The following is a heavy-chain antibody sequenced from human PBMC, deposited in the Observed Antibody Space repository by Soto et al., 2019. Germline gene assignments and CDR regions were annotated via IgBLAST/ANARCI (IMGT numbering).Heavy chain of an antibody. V-gene: IGHV1-3*01. CDR1: GYTFTSYA. J-gene: IGHJ6*02. Sequence: ASVKVSCKASGYTFTSYAMHWVRQAPGQRLEWMGWINAGNGNTKYSQKFQGRVTITRDTSASTAYMELSSLRSEDTAVYYCARDLRYGSGSYYGMDVWGQGTTVTVSS. D-gene: IGHD3-10*01. CDR3: ARDLRYGSGSYYGMDV. CDR2: INAGNGNT.